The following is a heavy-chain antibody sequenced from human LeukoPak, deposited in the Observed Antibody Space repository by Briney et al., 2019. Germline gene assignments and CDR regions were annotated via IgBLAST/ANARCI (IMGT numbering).Heavy chain of an antibody. V-gene: IGHV4-39*01. Sequence: SETLSLTCTVSGGSISSSSYYWGWIRQPPGKGLEWIGSIYYSGSTYYNPSLKSRVTISVDTSKNQFSLKLSSVTAADTAVYYCASTSTTPGLFDYWGQGTLVTVSS. CDR3: ASTSTTPGLFDY. CDR1: GGSISSSSYY. D-gene: IGHD2-15*01. J-gene: IGHJ4*02. CDR2: IYYSGST.